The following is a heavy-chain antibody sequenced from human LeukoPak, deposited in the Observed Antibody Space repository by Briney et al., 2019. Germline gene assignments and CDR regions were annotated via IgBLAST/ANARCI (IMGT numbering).Heavy chain of an antibody. V-gene: IGHV3-21*01. D-gene: IGHD3-10*01. CDR3: ARDEFRVRGVLKLFDY. J-gene: IGHJ4*02. CDR1: GFTFSSYS. Sequence: GGSLRLSCAASGFTFSSYSMNWVRQAPGKGLEWVSSISSSSSYIYYADSVKGRFTISRDNAKNSLYLQMNSLRAEDTAVYYCARDEFRVRGVLKLFDYWGQGTLVTVSS. CDR2: ISSSSSYI.